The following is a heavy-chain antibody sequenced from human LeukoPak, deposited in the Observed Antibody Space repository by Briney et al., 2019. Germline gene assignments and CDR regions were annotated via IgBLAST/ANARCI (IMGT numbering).Heavy chain of an antibody. D-gene: IGHD3-3*01. CDR1: GFTFSSYA. V-gene: IGHV3-23*01. Sequence: PGGSLRLSCAASGFTFSSYAMSWVRQAPGKGLEWVSAISGSGGSTYYADSVKGRFTISRDNSKNTLYLQMNSLRAEDTAVYYCAKGPRGPGDFWSGYTSPIYYYYMDVWGKRTTVTVSS. CDR2: ISGSGGST. CDR3: AKGPRGPGDFWSGYTSPIYYYYMDV. J-gene: IGHJ6*03.